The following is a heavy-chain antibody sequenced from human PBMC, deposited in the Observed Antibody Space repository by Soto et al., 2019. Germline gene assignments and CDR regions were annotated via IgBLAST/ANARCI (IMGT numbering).Heavy chain of an antibody. CDR2: INHSGST. D-gene: IGHD6-19*01. CDR1: GGSFSGYY. V-gene: IGHV4-34*01. Sequence: SETLSLTCAVYGGSFSGYYWSWIRQPPGKGLEWIGEINHSGSTNYNPSLKSRVTISVDTSKDQFSLKLSSVTAADTAVYYCASYVAVAGSNWFDPWGQGTLVTVSS. J-gene: IGHJ5*02. CDR3: ASYVAVAGSNWFDP.